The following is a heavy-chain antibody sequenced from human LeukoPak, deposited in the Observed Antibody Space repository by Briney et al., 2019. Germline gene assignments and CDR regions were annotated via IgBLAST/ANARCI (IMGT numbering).Heavy chain of an antibody. CDR2: IRYDGSNE. D-gene: IGHD3-10*01. Sequence: GGSLRLSCAASGFTFSSYGMHWVRQAPGKGLEWVAFIRYDGSNEYYADSVKGRFTISRDNAKNTLYLQMNSLRAEDTAVYYCARDWYYAVDYWGQGTLVTVSS. CDR1: GFTFSSYG. V-gene: IGHV3-30*02. CDR3: ARDWYYAVDY. J-gene: IGHJ4*02.